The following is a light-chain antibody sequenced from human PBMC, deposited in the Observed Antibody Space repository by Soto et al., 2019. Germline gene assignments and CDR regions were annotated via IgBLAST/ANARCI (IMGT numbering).Light chain of an antibody. CDR2: DAS. Sequence: IVLTQSPGTLSLSPGERATLSCRASQSVSSSYLAWYQQKPGQAPRLLIYDASNRATGIPARFSGSGSGTDFTLTISSLEPEDFAVYYCQQRSNWPLTFGQGTRLEL. CDR1: QSVSSSY. J-gene: IGKJ5*01. CDR3: QQRSNWPLT. V-gene: IGKV3D-20*02.